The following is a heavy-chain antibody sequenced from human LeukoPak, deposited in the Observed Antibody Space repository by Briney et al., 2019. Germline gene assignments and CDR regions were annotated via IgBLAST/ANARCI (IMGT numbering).Heavy chain of an antibody. D-gene: IGHD3-22*01. Sequence: GALRLSCAASGFTFSSYSMNWVRQAPGKGLEWVSSISSSSSYIYYADSVKGRFTISRDNAKNSLYLQMNSLRAEDTAVYYCAREGTWYYDSSGYRDAFDIWGQGTMVTVSS. J-gene: IGHJ3*02. V-gene: IGHV3-21*01. CDR3: AREGTWYYDSSGYRDAFDI. CDR1: GFTFSSYS. CDR2: ISSSSSYI.